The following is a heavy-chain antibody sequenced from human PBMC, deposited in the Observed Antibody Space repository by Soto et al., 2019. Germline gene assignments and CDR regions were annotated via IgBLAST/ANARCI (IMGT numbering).Heavy chain of an antibody. D-gene: IGHD4-4*01. CDR3: AKADDYNYGGSGGQNDF. V-gene: IGHV6-1*01. J-gene: IGHJ4*02. CDR1: GDSVSRNSAA. Sequence: PSQALSLTCAISGDSVSRNSAACTWIRQSPSRGLEWLGRTYYRSKWYYDYAVSVRSRITINPDTSKSTLYLQMNSLGADDTAVYFCAKADDYNYGGSGGQNDFWGQGTLVTVSS. CDR2: TYYRSKWYY.